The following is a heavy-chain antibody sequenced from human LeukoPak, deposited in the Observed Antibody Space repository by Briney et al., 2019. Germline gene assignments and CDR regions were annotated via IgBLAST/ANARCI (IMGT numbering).Heavy chain of an antibody. CDR1: GFTFSSYG. CDR3: AKGATFFFGELDY. D-gene: IGHD3-10*01. CDR2: IRYDGSKK. V-gene: IGHV3-30*02. Sequence: GGSLRLSCAASGFTFSSYGMHWVRQAPGKGLEWVAFIRYDGSKKYYADSVKGRFTISRDNSKNTLYLQMNSLRAEDTAVYYCAKGATFFFGELDYWGQGTLVTVSS. J-gene: IGHJ4*02.